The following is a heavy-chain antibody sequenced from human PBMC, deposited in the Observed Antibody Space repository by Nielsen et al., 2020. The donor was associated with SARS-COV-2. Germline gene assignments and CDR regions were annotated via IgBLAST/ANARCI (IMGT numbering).Heavy chain of an antibody. CDR3: ARDLQRLQSAGYGMDV. CDR2: IKKDGSEK. J-gene: IGHJ6*02. D-gene: IGHD3-16*01. CDR1: GFTFSNYC. Sequence: GESLKISCAASGFTFSNYCMTWVRQAPGKGLEWVANIKKDGSEKYYVDSVKGRFTISRDNSKNTLYLQMNSLRAEDTAVYYCARDLQRLQSAGYGMDVWGQGTTITVSS. V-gene: IGHV3-7*01.